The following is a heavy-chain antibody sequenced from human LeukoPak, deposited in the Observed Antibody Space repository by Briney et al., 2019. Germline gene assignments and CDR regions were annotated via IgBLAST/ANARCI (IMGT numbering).Heavy chain of an antibody. Sequence: ASVKVSCKASGYAFTSYDTNWVRQATGQGLEWMGWMNPNSGNTGYAQKFQGRVTITRNTSISTAYMELSSLRSEDTAVYYCARDEGVFGVVLTKLAYWGQGTLVTVSS. D-gene: IGHD3-3*01. CDR3: ARDEGVFGVVLTKLAY. V-gene: IGHV1-8*03. J-gene: IGHJ4*02. CDR1: GYAFTSYD. CDR2: MNPNSGNT.